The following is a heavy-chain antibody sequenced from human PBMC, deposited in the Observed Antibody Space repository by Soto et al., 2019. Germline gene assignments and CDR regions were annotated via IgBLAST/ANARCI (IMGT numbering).Heavy chain of an antibody. J-gene: IGHJ4*02. D-gene: IGHD5-12*01. CDR1: GFTFSGYW. Sequence: PGGSLRLSCAASGFTFSGYWMHWVRQAPGKGLVWVSRIYTDGSITTYADSVKGRFTMSRDNARNTLYLQMSSLRAEDTAVYYCVRDLKYSGYALPSDYWGQGTLVTVSS. CDR2: IYTDGSIT. V-gene: IGHV3-74*03. CDR3: VRDLKYSGYALPSDY.